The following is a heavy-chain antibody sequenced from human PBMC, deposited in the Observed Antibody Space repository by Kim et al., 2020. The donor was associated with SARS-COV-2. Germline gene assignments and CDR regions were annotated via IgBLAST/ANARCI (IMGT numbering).Heavy chain of an antibody. V-gene: IGHV3-11*01. D-gene: IGHD2-15*01. CDR3: ARGYVDRRWYGDYYYYGMDV. CDR1: GFTFSDYY. J-gene: IGHJ6*02. CDR2: ISSSGSTI. Sequence: GGSLRLSCAASGFTFSDYYMSWIRQAPGKGLEWVSYISSSGSTIYYADSVKGRFTISRDNAKNSLYLQMNSLRAEDTAVYYCARGYVDRRWYGDYYYYGMDVWGQGTTVTVSS.